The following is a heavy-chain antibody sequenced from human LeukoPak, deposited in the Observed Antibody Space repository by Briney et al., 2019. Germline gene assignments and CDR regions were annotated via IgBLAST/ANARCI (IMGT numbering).Heavy chain of an antibody. CDR3: AKGNGYSYGRYYFDY. J-gene: IGHJ4*02. Sequence: PGGSLRLSCAASGFTFSSYAMGWVRQAPGKGLEWVSAITASGGNTYYADSVQGRLTISRDNSKNTLYLQVNSLRAADTAVYYCAKGNGYSYGRYYFDYWGQGTLVTVSS. D-gene: IGHD5-18*01. CDR2: ITASGGNT. V-gene: IGHV3-23*01. CDR1: GFTFSSYA.